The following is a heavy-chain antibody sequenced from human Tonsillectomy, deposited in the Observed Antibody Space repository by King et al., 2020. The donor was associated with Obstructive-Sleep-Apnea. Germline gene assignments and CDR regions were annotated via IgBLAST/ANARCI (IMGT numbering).Heavy chain of an antibody. D-gene: IGHD6-19*01. CDR1: GFTFSSYS. CDR2: ISSSSSSI. J-gene: IGHJ4*02. CDR3: ATRLGLDY. Sequence: VQLVESGGGLVQPGGSLRLSCAASGFTFSSYSMNLGRQAPGQGLEWVSYISSSSSSIYYADSVKGRFTISRDNAKNSLYLQMNSLRAEDTAVYYCATRLGLDYWGQGTLVTVSS. V-gene: IGHV3-48*04.